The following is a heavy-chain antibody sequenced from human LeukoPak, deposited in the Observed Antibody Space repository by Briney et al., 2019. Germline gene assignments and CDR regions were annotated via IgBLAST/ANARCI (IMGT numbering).Heavy chain of an antibody. CDR1: GFTFSNYG. Sequence: GGSLRLSCAASGFTFSNYGMHWVRQAPGKGLEWVAVISSDGGTKYYADSVKGRFTISRDNSKNTLYLQMNSLRAEDTAVYYCAKDHSYYYDSSGSYYFDYWGQGTLVTVSS. D-gene: IGHD3-22*01. J-gene: IGHJ4*02. CDR3: AKDHSYYYDSSGSYYFDY. V-gene: IGHV3-30*18. CDR2: ISSDGGTK.